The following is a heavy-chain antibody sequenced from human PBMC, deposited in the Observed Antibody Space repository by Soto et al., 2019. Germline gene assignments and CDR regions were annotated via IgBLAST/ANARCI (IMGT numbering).Heavy chain of an antibody. D-gene: IGHD2-15*01. Sequence: ASVKVSCKASGGTFSSYAISWVRQAPGQGLEWMGGIIPIFGTANYAQKFQGRVTITADESTSTAYMELSSPRSEDTVVYYCARGGVYCSGGSCYDYYFDYWGQGTLVTVSS. CDR3: ARGGVYCSGGSCYDYYFDY. V-gene: IGHV1-69*13. CDR2: IIPIFGTA. CDR1: GGTFSSYA. J-gene: IGHJ4*02.